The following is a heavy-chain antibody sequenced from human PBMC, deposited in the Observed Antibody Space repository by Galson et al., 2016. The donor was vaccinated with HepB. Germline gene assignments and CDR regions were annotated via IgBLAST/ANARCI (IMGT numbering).Heavy chain of an antibody. Sequence: SETLSLTCAVSGGSISNSNWWSWVRQPPGKGLEWNGDIYHNGNTNYNPSLTSRVTMSVDQSKNQFSLNLISVTAADTAVYYCARDPVFGDWGQGTLVTVSS. CDR1: GGSISNSNW. CDR2: IYHNGNT. V-gene: IGHV4-4*02. CDR3: ARDPVFGD. J-gene: IGHJ4*02.